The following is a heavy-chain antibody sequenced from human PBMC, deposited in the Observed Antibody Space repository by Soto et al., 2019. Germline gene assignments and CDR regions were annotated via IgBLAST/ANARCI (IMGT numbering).Heavy chain of an antibody. CDR3: ARNSPRYFFDQ. Sequence: SETLSLTCTISGGSISSGGYYWSWIRQHPGKGLEWIGYIYDSGSTYSNPSLKSRAIVSVDTSQNQFSLKLSSVTAADTAVYYCARNSPRYFFDQWGRGTLVTVSS. CDR2: IYDSGST. V-gene: IGHV4-31*03. J-gene: IGHJ4*02. CDR1: GGSISSGGYY. D-gene: IGHD1-26*01.